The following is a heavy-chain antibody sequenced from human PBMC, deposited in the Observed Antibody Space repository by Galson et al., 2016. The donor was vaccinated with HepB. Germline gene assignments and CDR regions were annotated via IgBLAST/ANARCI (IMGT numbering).Heavy chain of an antibody. D-gene: IGHD4-17*01. CDR3: ARDNGDLDY. CDR2: ISSTSSYI. J-gene: IGHJ4*02. CDR1: GFTFSTYA. Sequence: SLRLSCAASGFTFSTYAMNWVRQAPGKGLEWVSSISSTSSYIYYADSVKGRFTISRDSAKNSLYLQMNSLRAEDTAVYYCARDNGDLDYWGQGTLVTVSS. V-gene: IGHV3-21*01.